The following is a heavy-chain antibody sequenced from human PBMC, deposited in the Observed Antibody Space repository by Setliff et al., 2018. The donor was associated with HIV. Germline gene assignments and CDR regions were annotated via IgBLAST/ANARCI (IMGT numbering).Heavy chain of an antibody. CDR2: ISSSSNTI. Sequence: GGSLRLSCAASGFIFNDYYMNWIRQAPGKGLEWVSYISSSSNTIYYADSVKGRFTISRDNAKKSLYLQMNSLRAEDTAIYYCARSEKYCSSGSCFRGCYGMDVWGHGTTVTVS. D-gene: IGHD2-15*01. CDR3: ARSEKYCSSGSCFRGCYGMDV. J-gene: IGHJ6*02. V-gene: IGHV3-11*04. CDR1: GFIFNDYY.